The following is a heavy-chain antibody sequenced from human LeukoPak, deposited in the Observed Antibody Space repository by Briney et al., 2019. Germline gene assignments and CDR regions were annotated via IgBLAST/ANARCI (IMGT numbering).Heavy chain of an antibody. Sequence: PSETLSLTCTVSGGSMYNYYWTWIRQPPGKGLEWIGYIYSQNGSTNYNPSLKSRVTISVDTSKSQFSLKLSSVTAADTAVYYCAGGDNSGYYYDCWGQGILVTVSS. V-gene: IGHV4-4*09. CDR3: AGGDNSGYYYDC. J-gene: IGHJ4*02. D-gene: IGHD3-22*01. CDR1: GGSMYNYY. CDR2: IYSQNGST.